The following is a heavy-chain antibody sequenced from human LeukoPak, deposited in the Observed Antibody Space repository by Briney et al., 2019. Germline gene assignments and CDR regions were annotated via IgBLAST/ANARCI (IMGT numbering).Heavy chain of an antibody. CDR1: GFTLSTYN. V-gene: IGHV3-48*04. Sequence: GGSLRLSCAASGFTLSTYNMKWVRQAPRKGLEWVSYISSSGSTIYYADSVKGRFTISRDNAKNSLYLQMNSLRAEDTAVYYCAKDRFGCSSTSCYSLDYWGQGTLVTVSS. J-gene: IGHJ4*02. D-gene: IGHD2-2*01. CDR2: ISSSGSTI. CDR3: AKDRFGCSSTSCYSLDY.